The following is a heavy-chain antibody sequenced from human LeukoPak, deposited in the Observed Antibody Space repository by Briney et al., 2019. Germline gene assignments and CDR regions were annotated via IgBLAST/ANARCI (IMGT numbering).Heavy chain of an antibody. Sequence: PGGSLRLSCAASGFTFSSYAMSWVRQAPGKGLEWVSAISGSGSGGSTYYADSVKGRFTISRDNSKNTLYLQMNSLRAEDTAVYYCAKSSPPPSRYWGQGTLVTVSS. CDR2: ISGSGSGGST. J-gene: IGHJ4*02. CDR3: AKSSPPPSRY. CDR1: GFTFSSYA. V-gene: IGHV3-23*01.